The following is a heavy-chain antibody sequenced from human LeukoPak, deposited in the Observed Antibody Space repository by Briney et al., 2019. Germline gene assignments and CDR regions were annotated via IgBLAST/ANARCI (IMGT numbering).Heavy chain of an antibody. CDR1: GYSLISYW. CDR3: AVPRGAFDAFDI. V-gene: IGHV5-51*01. Sequence: GESLKISCEASGYSLISYWIGWVRQMPGKGLEWMGSIYPGDSDTRYSPSFQGQVTISVDESINTAYLQWSSLKASDTAMYYCAVPRGAFDAFDIWGQGTMVTVSS. CDR2: IYPGDSDT. J-gene: IGHJ3*02.